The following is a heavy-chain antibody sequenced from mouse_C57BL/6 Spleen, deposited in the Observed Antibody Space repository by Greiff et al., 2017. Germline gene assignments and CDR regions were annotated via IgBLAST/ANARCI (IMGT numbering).Heavy chain of an antibody. J-gene: IGHJ1*03. D-gene: IGHD3-3*01. V-gene: IGHV14-4*01. CDR3: TTGDPGYFDV. CDR2: IDPENGDT. Sequence: VQLQQSGAELVRPGASVTLSCTASGFNIKDDYMHWVKQRPEQGLEWIGWIDPENGDTEYASKFQGKATITADTSSNTAYLQLSSLTSEDTAVDYCTTGDPGYFDVWGTGTTVTVSS. CDR1: GFNIKDDY.